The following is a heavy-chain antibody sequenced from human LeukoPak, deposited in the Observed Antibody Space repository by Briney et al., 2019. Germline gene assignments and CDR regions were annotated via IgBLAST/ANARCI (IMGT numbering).Heavy chain of an antibody. CDR1: GYTFTGYY. Sequence: ASVKVSCKASGYTFTGYYMHWVRQAPGQGLEWMGWINPNGGGTNYAQKFQGRVTMTRDTSISTAYMELSRLRSDDTAVYYCARDRGRIVVVVAATRGYFDYWGQGTLVTVSS. CDR3: ARDRGRIVVVVAATRGYFDY. CDR2: INPNGGGT. J-gene: IGHJ4*02. V-gene: IGHV1-2*02. D-gene: IGHD2-15*01.